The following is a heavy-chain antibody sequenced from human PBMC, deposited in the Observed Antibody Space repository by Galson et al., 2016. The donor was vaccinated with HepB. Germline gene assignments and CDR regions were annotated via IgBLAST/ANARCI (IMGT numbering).Heavy chain of an antibody. D-gene: IGHD3-10*01. CDR2: INGGTSDT. CDR1: GYTFTSYA. CDR3: ARGLGGSGSFHF. Sequence: SVKVSCKASGYTFTSYAFHWVRQAPGQRLEWVGSINGGTSDTESSQKFQDRVIFSRDTSASTAYMEIRGLRSEDTAVFYCARGLGGSGSFHFWGQGTLVIVSS. V-gene: IGHV1-3*01. J-gene: IGHJ4*02.